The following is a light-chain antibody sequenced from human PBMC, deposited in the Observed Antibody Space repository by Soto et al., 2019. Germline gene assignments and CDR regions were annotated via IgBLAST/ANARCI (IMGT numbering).Light chain of an antibody. CDR2: AAS. CDR3: QQASSFPFT. Sequence: DIQMTQSPSSVSASVGDRVPISCRASQRISNWLAWYQQKPGKAPNLLIYAASTLQSGAPSRFSGSGSGTDFILTISSLQPEDSGTYYCQQASSFPFTFGPGTKVD. V-gene: IGKV1-12*01. J-gene: IGKJ3*01. CDR1: QRISNW.